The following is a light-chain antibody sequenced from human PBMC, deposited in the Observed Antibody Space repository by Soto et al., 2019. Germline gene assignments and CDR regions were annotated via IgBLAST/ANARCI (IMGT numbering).Light chain of an antibody. J-gene: IGKJ3*01. CDR3: QQYYSYPFT. Sequence: AIRMTQSPSSLSASTGDRSPIICGGSQGISSYLAWYKQKPGKAPTLLIYAASTLQSGVPSRFSGSGSGTDFTLTISCLQSEDFATYYCQQYYSYPFTFGPGTKVDIK. CDR1: QGISSY. V-gene: IGKV1-8*01. CDR2: AAS.